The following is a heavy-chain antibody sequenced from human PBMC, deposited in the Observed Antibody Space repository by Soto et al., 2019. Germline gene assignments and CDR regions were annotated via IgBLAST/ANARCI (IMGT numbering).Heavy chain of an antibody. D-gene: IGHD3-3*01. CDR2: IYYSGST. V-gene: IGHV4-31*03. CDR1: GGSISSGGYY. J-gene: IGHJ4*02. Sequence: SETLSLTCTVSGGSISSGGYYWSWIRQHPGKGLEWIGYIYYSGSTYYNPSLKSRVTISVDTSKNQFSLKLSSVTAADTAVYYCARERRRFGDMDNFDYWGQGTLVTVSS. CDR3: ARERRRFGDMDNFDY.